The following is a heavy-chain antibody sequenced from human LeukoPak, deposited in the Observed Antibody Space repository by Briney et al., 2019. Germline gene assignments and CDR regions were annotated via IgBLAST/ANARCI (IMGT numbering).Heavy chain of an antibody. V-gene: IGHV3-7*01. CDR3: ARGVRVFDY. J-gene: IGHJ4*02. Sequence: GGSLRLSCAASGSTYSSYWMSWGRQAPGKGLEWVANIKQDGSEKYYVDSLKGRFTISRDDAKNSLYLQMNSLRAEDTAVYYCARGVRVFDYWGQGTLVTVSS. CDR2: IKQDGSEK. CDR1: GSTYSSYW.